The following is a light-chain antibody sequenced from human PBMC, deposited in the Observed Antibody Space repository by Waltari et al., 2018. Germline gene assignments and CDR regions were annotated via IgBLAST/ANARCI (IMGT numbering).Light chain of an antibody. CDR2: WAS. J-gene: IGKJ4*01. Sequence: DIVLTQSPDSLAVSLGERATINCKSSQTVLHSSSNKNYLAWYQQKPGQPPKLLIYWASTRESGVPDRFSGSGSATDFTLTITSLQTGDAAVYHCQQYLSSPPTFGGGTKVEIK. CDR1: QTVLHSSSNKNY. CDR3: QQYLSSPPT. V-gene: IGKV4-1*01.